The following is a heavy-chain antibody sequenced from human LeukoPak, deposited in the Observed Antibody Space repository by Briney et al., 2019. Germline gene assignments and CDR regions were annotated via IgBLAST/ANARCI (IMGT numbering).Heavy chain of an antibody. CDR3: ARGYYDILTGYYEDDY. CDR2: FIPIFGTA. D-gene: IGHD3-9*01. V-gene: IGHV1-69*06. Sequence: VASVKVSCRASGYTFTSYGISWVRQAPGQGLEWMGGFIPIFGTANYAQTFQDRVTITAAKSTTPAYMDLSGLRSEDPACYSGARGYYDILTGYYEDDYWGQGTLVTVSS. CDR1: GYTFTSYG. J-gene: IGHJ4*02.